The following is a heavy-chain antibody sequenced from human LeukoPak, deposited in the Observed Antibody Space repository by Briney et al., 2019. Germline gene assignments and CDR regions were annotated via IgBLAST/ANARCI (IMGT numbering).Heavy chain of an antibody. CDR3: ASPPPYVDTAMAPGDY. J-gene: IGHJ4*02. D-gene: IGHD5-18*01. Sequence: EASVKVSCKASGYTFTGYYMHWVRQAPGQGLEWMEWINPNSGGTNYAQKFQGRVTMTRDTSISTAYMELSRLRSDDTAVYYCASPPPYVDTAMAPGDYWGQGTLVTVSS. V-gene: IGHV1-2*02. CDR1: GYTFTGYY. CDR2: INPNSGGT.